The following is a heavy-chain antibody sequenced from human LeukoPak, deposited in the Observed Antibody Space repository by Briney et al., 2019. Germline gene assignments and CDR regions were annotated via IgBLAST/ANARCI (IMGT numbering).Heavy chain of an antibody. D-gene: IGHD3-10*01. CDR3: ARDTITMVRGVYYFDY. CDR1: GGTFSSYA. J-gene: IGHJ4*02. V-gene: IGHV1-69*04. CDR2: IIPILGIA. Sequence: SVKVSCKASGGTFSSYAISWVRQAPGQGLEWMGRIIPILGIANYAQKFQGRVTITADKSTSTAYMELSSLRSEDTAVYYCARDTITMVRGVYYFDYWGQGTLVTVSS.